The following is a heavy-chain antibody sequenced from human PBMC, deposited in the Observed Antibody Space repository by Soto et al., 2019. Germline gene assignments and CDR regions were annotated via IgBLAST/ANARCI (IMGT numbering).Heavy chain of an antibody. D-gene: IGHD3-10*01. V-gene: IGHV3-30*18. CDR3: AKDRSRGFGLGHYYYYGMDV. J-gene: IGHJ6*02. CDR2: ISYDGSNK. Sequence: PGGSLRLSCSASGFTFSSYGMHGVRQAPGKGLEWVAVISYDGSNKYYADSVKGRFTISRDNSKNTLYLQMNSLRAEDTAVYYCAKDRSRGFGLGHYYYYGMDVWGQGTTVTVSS. CDR1: GFTFSSYG.